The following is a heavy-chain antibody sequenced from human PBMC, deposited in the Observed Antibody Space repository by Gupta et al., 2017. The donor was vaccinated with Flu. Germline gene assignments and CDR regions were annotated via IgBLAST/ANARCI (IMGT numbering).Heavy chain of an antibody. CDR1: GGSLTTDAYY. V-gene: IGHV4-39*01. CDR3: AGGVGYAAFDF. Sequence: QLQLQGSGPGLVQPAGTLSLSCTVSGGSLTTDAYYWVLVRQAPGKGLEWIGTIYYSGTTYYNPSLRSSATMYLDTSRSQFSLKVWSVTAADTAVYYCAGGVGYAAFDFWGQGSLVSVSS. J-gene: IGHJ4*02. D-gene: IGHD2-2*01. CDR2: IYYSGTT.